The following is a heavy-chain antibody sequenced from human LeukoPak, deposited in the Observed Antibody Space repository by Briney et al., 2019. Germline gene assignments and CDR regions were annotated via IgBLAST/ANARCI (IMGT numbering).Heavy chain of an antibody. CDR3: ARGRYCSSTSCLGPIDY. CDR1: GGSFSGYY. J-gene: IGHJ4*02. D-gene: IGHD2-2*01. V-gene: IGHV4-34*01. CDR2: INHSGST. Sequence: SETLSLTCAVYGGSFSGYYWSWIRQPPGKGLEWIGEINHSGSTNYNPSLKSRVTISVDTSKNQFSLKLSSVTAADTAVYYCARGRYCSSTSCLGPIDYWGQGTLVTVSS.